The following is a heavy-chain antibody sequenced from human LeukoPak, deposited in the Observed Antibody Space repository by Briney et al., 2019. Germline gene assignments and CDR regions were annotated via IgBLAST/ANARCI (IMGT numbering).Heavy chain of an antibody. CDR1: GFTFSSYS. CDR2: ISSSSSYI. V-gene: IGHV3-21*01. J-gene: IGHJ4*02. Sequence: GGSLRLSCAAPGFTFSSYSMNWVRQAPGKGLEWVSSISSSSSYIYYADSVKGRFTVSRDNAKNSLYLQMNSLRAEDTAVYYCARDRIVGATRPFDYWGQGTLVTVSS. CDR3: ARDRIVGATRPFDY. D-gene: IGHD1-26*01.